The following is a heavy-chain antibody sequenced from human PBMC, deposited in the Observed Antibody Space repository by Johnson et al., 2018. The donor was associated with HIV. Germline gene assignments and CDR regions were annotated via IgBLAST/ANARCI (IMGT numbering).Heavy chain of an antibody. CDR2: ISYDGSNK. CDR1: GFTFRSYA. Sequence: QVQLVESGGGVVQPGRSLRLSCAASGFTFRSYAMHWVRQAPGKGLEWVAVISYDGSNKYYADSVKGRFTISRDNSKNTLYLQMNSLRAEDTAVYYCVSREWELHAFDIWGQGTMVTVSS. CDR3: VSREWELHAFDI. V-gene: IGHV3-30-3*01. J-gene: IGHJ3*02. D-gene: IGHD1-26*01.